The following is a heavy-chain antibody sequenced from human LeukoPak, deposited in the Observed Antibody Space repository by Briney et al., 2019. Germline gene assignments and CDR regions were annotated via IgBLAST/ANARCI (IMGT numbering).Heavy chain of an antibody. CDR2: IIPIFGTA. J-gene: IGHJ6*03. D-gene: IGHD3-16*01. Sequence: ASVKVSCKASGGTFSSYAISWVRQAPGQGLEWMGGIIPIFGTANYAQKFQGRVTITADKSTSTAYMELSSLRSEGTAVYYCARERSNAGGDYDFYYYYYMDVWGKGTTVTVSS. V-gene: IGHV1-69*06. CDR3: ARERSNAGGDYDFYYYYYMDV. CDR1: GGTFSSYA.